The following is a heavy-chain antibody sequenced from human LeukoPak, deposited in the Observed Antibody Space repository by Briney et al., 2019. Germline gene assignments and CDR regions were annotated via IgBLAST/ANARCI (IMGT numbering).Heavy chain of an antibody. CDR2: IYSGGST. CDR1: GFTVSSNY. Sequence: GGSLRLSCAASGFTVSSNYMSWVCQAPGKGLEWVSVIYSGGSTYYADSVKGRFTISRDNSKNTLYLQMNSLRAEDTAVYYCAKSVAKYYFDYWGQGTLVTVSS. CDR3: AKSVAKYYFDY. J-gene: IGHJ4*02. V-gene: IGHV3-53*01. D-gene: IGHD5-12*01.